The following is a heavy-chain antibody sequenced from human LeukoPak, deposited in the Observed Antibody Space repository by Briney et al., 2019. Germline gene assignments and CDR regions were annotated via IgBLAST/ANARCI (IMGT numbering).Heavy chain of an antibody. CDR2: IYYSGST. CDR1: GGSISSYY. J-gene: IGHJ3*01. Sequence: SETLSLTCTVSGGSISSYYWSWIRQPPGQGLEWIGYIYYSGSTNYNPSLKSRVTISVGTSKNQFSLRLSSVTAADTAVYYCARRVTFVQDAFDVWGQGTMVTVSS. D-gene: IGHD2/OR15-2a*01. V-gene: IGHV4-59*01. CDR3: ARRVTFVQDAFDV.